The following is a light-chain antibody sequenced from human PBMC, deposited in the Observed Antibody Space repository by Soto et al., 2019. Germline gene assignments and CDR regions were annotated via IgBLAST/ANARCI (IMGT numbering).Light chain of an antibody. V-gene: IGLV2-14*01. Sequence: QSVLTQPASVSGSPGQSITISCTGTSSYVVGYNYVSWYQQHPGKAHKLMIYDVSNRPSGVSNRFSGSKSGNTASLTISGLQAEDEADYYCSSYTSSSTGVFGTGTKVTVL. J-gene: IGLJ1*01. CDR3: SSYTSSSTGV. CDR1: SSYVVGYNY. CDR2: DVS.